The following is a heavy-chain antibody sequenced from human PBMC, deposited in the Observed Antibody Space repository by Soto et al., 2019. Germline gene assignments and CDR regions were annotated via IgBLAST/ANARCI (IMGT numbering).Heavy chain of an antibody. V-gene: IGHV3-48*01. CDR1: GFTFSLYS. Sequence: EVQLVESGGGLVQPGGSLRLSCAASGFTFSLYSMSWVRQAPGKGLEWVSYISRSSTGIHYADSVKGRFTISRDDATNSMHLQRNIRRGGDTAGYYCARAVTWGLDVWGQGTTVSISS. CDR3: ARAVTWGLDV. D-gene: IGHD3-10*01. CDR2: ISRSSTGI. J-gene: IGHJ6*02.